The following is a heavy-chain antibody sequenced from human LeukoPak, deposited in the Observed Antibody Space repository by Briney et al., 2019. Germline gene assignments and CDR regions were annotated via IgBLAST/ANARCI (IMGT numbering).Heavy chain of an antibody. Sequence: SETLSLTCTVSGGSISSYSWRWIRQPPGKGLEWIGYISYSGSTSYNPSLKSRVTISVDTSKIQFSLKLTSVTAADTAVYYCARDMGGWLQFALWGQGTLVTVSS. V-gene: IGHV4-59*01. J-gene: IGHJ4*02. CDR1: GGSISSYS. CDR3: ARDMGGWLQFAL. D-gene: IGHD5-24*01. CDR2: ISYSGST.